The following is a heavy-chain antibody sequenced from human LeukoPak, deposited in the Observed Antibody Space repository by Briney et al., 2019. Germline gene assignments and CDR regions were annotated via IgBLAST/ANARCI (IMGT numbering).Heavy chain of an antibody. J-gene: IGHJ4*02. Sequence: ASVKVSCKASGFTFTAYHMHWVRQAPGQGLEWMGWINPNSGGTNYAQKFQGRVTMTRDTSISTAYMELSGLRSDDTAVYYCARGVRGYSYGYNYWGQGTLVTVSS. V-gene: IGHV1-2*02. CDR3: ARGVRGYSYGYNY. D-gene: IGHD5-18*01. CDR2: INPNSGGT. CDR1: GFTFTAYH.